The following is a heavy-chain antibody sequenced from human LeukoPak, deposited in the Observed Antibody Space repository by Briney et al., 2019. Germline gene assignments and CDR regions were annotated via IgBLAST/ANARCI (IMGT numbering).Heavy chain of an antibody. Sequence: PGGSLRLSCAVSGFTFSDYWMRWVRQSPGRGLVWVSRINTNERTTTYADSVKGRFTISGDNAKNTLYLQMNSLRAEDTAVYYCVRENWYYFDYWGQGTLVTVSS. D-gene: IGHD1-1*01. CDR1: GFTFSDYW. J-gene: IGHJ4*02. CDR2: INTNERTT. V-gene: IGHV3-74*01. CDR3: VRENWYYFDY.